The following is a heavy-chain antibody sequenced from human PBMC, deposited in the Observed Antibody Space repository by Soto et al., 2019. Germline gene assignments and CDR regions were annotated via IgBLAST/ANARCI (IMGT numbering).Heavy chain of an antibody. D-gene: IGHD2-2*02. CDR2: VKQDENER. V-gene: IGHV3-7*01. CDR3: VRGLYTN. CDR1: GFLFSSSW. Sequence: VQLVESGGTLVQPGGSLRLSCTASGFLFSSSWVGWVRQAPGKGLEWVANVKQDENERYYVDSVKGRFTISRDNTKNSLYLQMNNLRAEDTAIYYCVRGLYTNGGQGTLVTVSS. J-gene: IGHJ1*01.